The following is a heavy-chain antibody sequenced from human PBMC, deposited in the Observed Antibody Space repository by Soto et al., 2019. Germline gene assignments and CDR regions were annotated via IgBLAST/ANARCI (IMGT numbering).Heavy chain of an antibody. CDR2: IRGNGIST. CDR1: RFTFSGYA. CDR3: VKGAPWDNPKWFDT. D-gene: IGHD1-26*01. Sequence: EVQLLESGGGLVQPGGSLRLSCAASRFTFSGYAMSWVRQAPGKGLEWVSSIRGNGISTYYADSVKGRFTISRDNSKNTLYLQMNSLRVEDAAVYYCVKGAPWDNPKWFDTWGQGTLVTVSS. V-gene: IGHV3-23*01. J-gene: IGHJ5*02.